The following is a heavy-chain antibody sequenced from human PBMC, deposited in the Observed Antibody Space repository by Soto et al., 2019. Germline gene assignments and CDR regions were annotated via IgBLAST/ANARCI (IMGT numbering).Heavy chain of an antibody. J-gene: IGHJ6*02. CDR1: GFSFSTYS. D-gene: IGHD2-21*02. V-gene: IGHV3-21*01. Sequence: GGSLRLSCAASGFSFSTYSMNWVRQAPGKGLEWVSSISTRGEVYYADSVKGRFTISRDNSKNSVSLQMNSLRGDDTAVCYCAREETAWPLAYGLDVWGQGTTVTVSS. CDR2: ISTRGEV. CDR3: AREETAWPLAYGLDV.